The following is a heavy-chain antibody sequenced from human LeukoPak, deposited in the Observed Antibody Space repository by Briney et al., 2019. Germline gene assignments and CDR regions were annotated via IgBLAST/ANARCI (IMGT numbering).Heavy chain of an antibody. V-gene: IGHV1-69*04. Sequence: GASVTVSCKGSGGSFRNYAISWVRQAPGQGLEWMGRVIPMLSIANYAQKFQVRVTISADKSTSTTYMELSSLRSEDTAVYYCARDPTYGSGKNDAFDIWGQGTMVTVSS. CDR3: ARDPTYGSGKNDAFDI. CDR1: GGSFRNYA. D-gene: IGHD3-10*01. J-gene: IGHJ3*02. CDR2: VIPMLSIA.